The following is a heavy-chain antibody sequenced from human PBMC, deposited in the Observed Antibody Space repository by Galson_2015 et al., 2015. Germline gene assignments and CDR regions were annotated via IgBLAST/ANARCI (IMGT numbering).Heavy chain of an antibody. J-gene: IGHJ4*02. V-gene: IGHV4-31*03. CDR2: ISYSGST. Sequence: PSLTCTVSGASISSVGYYWSWIRQHPGKGLEWIGYISYSGSTYYNPSLKSRLTISVDTSKNQFSLKLSSVTAADTALYYCARTTTVMTDWGQGTLVTVSS. D-gene: IGHD4-17*01. CDR1: GASISSVGYY. CDR3: ARTTTVMTD.